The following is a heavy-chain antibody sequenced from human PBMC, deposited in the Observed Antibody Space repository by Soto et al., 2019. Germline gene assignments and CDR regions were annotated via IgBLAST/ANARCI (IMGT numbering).Heavy chain of an antibody. V-gene: IGHV3-64D*06. Sequence: GGSLRLSCSASGFIFSESTIYWVRQVPGKGLEAISAVSASGSSTYYADSVKDRFTISRDNSKNTLFLQMGSLRPEDTAIYYCVKQAHGLDGVAFDYLGQGTQVTVSS. CDR3: VKQAHGLDGVAFDY. D-gene: IGHD2-15*01. CDR1: GFIFSEST. CDR2: VSASGSST. J-gene: IGHJ4*02.